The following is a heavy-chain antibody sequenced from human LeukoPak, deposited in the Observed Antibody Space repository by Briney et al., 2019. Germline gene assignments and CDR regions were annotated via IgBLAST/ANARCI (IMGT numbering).Heavy chain of an antibody. J-gene: IGHJ4*02. CDR3: AREALTYYFDP. V-gene: IGHV1-46*01. CDR1: GYTSTSSY. Sequence: ASVKVSCKASGYTSTSSYMTWLRKPLEQGLEWMGIINPSGGSTSYAQKFQGRVTMTRDTSTSTVYMELSSLRSEDTAVYYCAREALTYYFDPWGQGTLVTVSS. CDR2: INPSGGST. D-gene: IGHD4/OR15-4a*01.